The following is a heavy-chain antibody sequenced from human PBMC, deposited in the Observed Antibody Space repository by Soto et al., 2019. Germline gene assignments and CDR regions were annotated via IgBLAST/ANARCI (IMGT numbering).Heavy chain of an antibody. J-gene: IGHJ6*03. CDR1: GFTFSSYA. V-gene: IGHV3-23*01. CDR3: VKFEGITFSYYYMDV. Sequence: EVQLLESGGGLVQRGGSLRLSCAASGFTFSSYAMSWVRQAPGKGLEWVSGIGDNGASAYYADSVKGRFTISRDTSKNTLYLQMNSLRAEDTAVYYCVKFEGITFSYYYMDVWGKGTTVTVSS. CDR2: IGDNGASA.